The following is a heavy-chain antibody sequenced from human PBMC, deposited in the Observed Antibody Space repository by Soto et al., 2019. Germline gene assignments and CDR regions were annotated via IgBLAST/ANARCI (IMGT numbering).Heavy chain of an antibody. CDR2: INPNSAAT. CDR1: GYTFTGYY. Sequence: ASVKVSCKASGYTFTGYYMHWVRQAPGQGLEWMGWINPNSAATKYAQRFQGRVTMTMDTSITTVYMELRRLRSDDTAVYYCARGGRGYILSMGGVLGDPFHFWGQGTVVTV. CDR3: ARGGRGYILSMGGVLGDPFHF. V-gene: IGHV1-2*02. J-gene: IGHJ3*01. D-gene: IGHD3-16*01.